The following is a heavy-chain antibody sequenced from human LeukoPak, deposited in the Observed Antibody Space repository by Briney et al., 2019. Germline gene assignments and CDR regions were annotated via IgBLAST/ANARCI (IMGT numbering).Heavy chain of an antibody. D-gene: IGHD6-19*01. J-gene: IGHJ4*02. V-gene: IGHV1-18*01. CDR3: ARLSTVAGIDDDY. Sequence: GASVKVSCKASGYTFTSYGISWVRQAPGQGLEWMGWISAYNGNTNYAQKFQGRVTMTRDTSISTAYMELSRLRSDDTAVYYCARLSTVAGIDDDYWGQGTLVTVSS. CDR2: ISAYNGNT. CDR1: GYTFTSYG.